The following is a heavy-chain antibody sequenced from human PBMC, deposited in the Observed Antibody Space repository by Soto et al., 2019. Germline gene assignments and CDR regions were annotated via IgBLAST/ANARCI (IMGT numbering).Heavy chain of an antibody. D-gene: IGHD3-10*01. CDR2: IIAIFGTA. J-gene: IGHJ5*01. V-gene: IGHV1-69*01. Sequence: QVQLVQSGAEVKKPGSSVKVSCKASGGTFSSYAISWVRQAPGQGLEWMGGIIAIFGTANYTQKFQGRVTITADESTSTGYMEVSSLRFEDTAVYYCARHGFGGNWFDSWGQGTLVTVSS. CDR1: GGTFSSYA. CDR3: ARHGFGGNWFDS.